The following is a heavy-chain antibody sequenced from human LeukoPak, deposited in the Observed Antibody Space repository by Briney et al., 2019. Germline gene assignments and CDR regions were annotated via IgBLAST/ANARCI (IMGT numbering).Heavy chain of an antibody. CDR2: ISSSSSYI. D-gene: IGHD2-2*01. J-gene: IGHJ6*02. V-gene: IGHV3-21*01. CDR3: ASLAYCSSTSCYGMDV. Sequence: PGGSLRLSCAASGFTFSSYSMNWVRQAPGKRLEWVSSISSSSSYIYYADSVKGRFTISRDNAKNSLYLQMNSLRAEDTAVYYCASLAYCSSTSCYGMDVWGQGTTVTVSS. CDR1: GFTFSSYS.